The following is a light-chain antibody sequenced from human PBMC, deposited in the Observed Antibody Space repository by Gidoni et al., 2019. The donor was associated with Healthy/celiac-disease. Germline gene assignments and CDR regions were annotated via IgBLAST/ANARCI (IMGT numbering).Light chain of an antibody. CDR1: QSVRSY. Sequence: IVSTHYPATLSLSPGETATLSCRASQSVRSYLAWYQQKPGQAPRLLIYDASNRATCIPARFSGSGSGTDFTLTIGSLEPEDFAVYYCQQRSNWPPYTFGQGTKLEIK. V-gene: IGKV3-11*01. CDR2: DAS. CDR3: QQRSNWPPYT. J-gene: IGKJ2*01.